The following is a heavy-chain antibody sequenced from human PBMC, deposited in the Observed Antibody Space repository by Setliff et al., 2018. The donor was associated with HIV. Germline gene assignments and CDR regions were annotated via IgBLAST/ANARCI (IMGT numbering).Heavy chain of an antibody. V-gene: IGHV1-18*01. CDR3: AREKGVATIGRDAFDI. CDR1: GYAFTSYG. CDR2: ISAYNGNT. D-gene: IGHD5-12*01. J-gene: IGHJ3*02. Sequence: GASVKVSCKASGYAFTSYGISWVRQAPGQGLEWMGWISAYNGNTNYAQKLQGRVTMTTDTSTSTAYMELRSLRSDDTAVYYCAREKGVATIGRDAFDIWGQGTMVTVSS.